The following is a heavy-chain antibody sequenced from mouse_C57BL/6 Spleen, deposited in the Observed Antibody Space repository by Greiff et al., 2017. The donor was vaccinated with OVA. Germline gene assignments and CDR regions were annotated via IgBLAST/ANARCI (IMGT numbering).Heavy chain of an antibody. CDR1: GFTFSDYY. CDR3: ARDPYYGSSPYFDY. Sequence: EVKVVESEGGLVQPGRSMKLSCTASGFTFSDYYMAWVRQVPEKGLEWVANINYDGSSTYYLDSLKSRFIISRDNAKNILYLQMSSLKSEDTATYYCARDPYYGSSPYFDYWGQGTTLTVSS. J-gene: IGHJ2*01. D-gene: IGHD1-1*01. CDR2: INYDGSST. V-gene: IGHV5-16*01.